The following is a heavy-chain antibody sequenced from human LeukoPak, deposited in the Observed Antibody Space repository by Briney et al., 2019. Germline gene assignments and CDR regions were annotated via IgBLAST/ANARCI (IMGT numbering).Heavy chain of an antibody. CDR1: GFSVSTNY. J-gene: IGHJ4*02. D-gene: IGHD4-23*01. Sequence: GGSLRLSCAASGFSVSTNYVTWVRQPPGKGLEWVSVIYTDGSTYCADSVKGRFTISRDNSKNTLYLQMSSLRAEDTAVYYCTDAVAGWGQGTLVTVSS. CDR2: IYTDGST. CDR3: TDAVAG. V-gene: IGHV3-53*05.